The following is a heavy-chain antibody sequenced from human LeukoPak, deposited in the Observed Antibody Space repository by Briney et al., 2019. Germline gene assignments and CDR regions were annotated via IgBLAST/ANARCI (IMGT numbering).Heavy chain of an antibody. Sequence: GRTLRLSCAASGCTFSHYWMTWVRQGPGKGLEWVASIKQDGSEKYYVASVKGGFTISRDNAKNSLYLQMNSLRVEDTAVYSCARGAAYCSSSTCYDYYYMDVWGNGTTVTVSS. D-gene: IGHD2-2*01. J-gene: IGHJ6*03. CDR1: GCTFSHYW. CDR2: IKQDGSEK. CDR3: ARGAAYCSSSTCYDYYYMDV. V-gene: IGHV3-7*01.